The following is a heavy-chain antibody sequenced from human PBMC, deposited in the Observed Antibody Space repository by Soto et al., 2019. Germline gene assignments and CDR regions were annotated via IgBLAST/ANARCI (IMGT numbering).Heavy chain of an antibody. V-gene: IGHV1-18*01. CDR3: ARDTQQDSNGYYLEWFDP. D-gene: IGHD3-22*01. Sequence: QVQLVQSGAEVKKAGASVKVSCKASGYTFYRYGITWVRQAPRQGLEWMGWINPSNDNTNYAQKFRGRVTMTTDASTSTAHMELRSLKSDDTAVYYCARDTQQDSNGYYLEWFDPWGQGTLVTVSS. J-gene: IGHJ5*02. CDR1: GYTFYRYG. CDR2: INPSNDNT.